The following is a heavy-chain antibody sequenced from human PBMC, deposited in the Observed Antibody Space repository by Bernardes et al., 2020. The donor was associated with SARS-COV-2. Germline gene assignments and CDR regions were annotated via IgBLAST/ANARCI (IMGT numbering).Heavy chain of an antibody. Sequence: SETLSLTCTVSGGSFSSYYWSWIRQPPGKGLEWIGYIYYSGSTNYNPSLKSRVTISVDTSKNQFSLKLSSVTAADTAVYYCARHTGQLLVRGYFQHWGQGTLVTVSS. J-gene: IGHJ1*01. CDR2: IYYSGST. D-gene: IGHD6-19*01. V-gene: IGHV4-59*08. CDR1: GGSFSSYY. CDR3: ARHTGQLLVRGYFQH.